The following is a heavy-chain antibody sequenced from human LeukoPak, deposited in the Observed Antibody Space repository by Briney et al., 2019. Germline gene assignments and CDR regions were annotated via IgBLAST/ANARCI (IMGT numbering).Heavy chain of an antibody. D-gene: IGHD3-22*01. Sequence: SETLSLTCAVYGGSFSGYYWSWIRQPPGKGLEWIGEINHSGNTNYNPSLKSRVTISVDPSKSQFSLKMRYVTAADTAVYYCARAYYDSSGYKSNPFDYWGQGTLVTVSS. J-gene: IGHJ4*02. V-gene: IGHV4-34*01. CDR3: ARAYYDSSGYKSNPFDY. CDR1: GGSFSGYY. CDR2: INHSGNT.